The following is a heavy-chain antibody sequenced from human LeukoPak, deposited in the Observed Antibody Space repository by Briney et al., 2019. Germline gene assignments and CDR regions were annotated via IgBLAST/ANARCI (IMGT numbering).Heavy chain of an antibody. J-gene: IGHJ4*02. Sequence: PGGSLRLSCAASGFTFSHYSMNSVRQAPGKGLEWVSSSSTVSSYIYYADSVKGRFTISRDNAKKSLYLQMNGLRAEDTAVYYCAKVAYSSGQVDYWGQGTLVTVSS. CDR1: GFTFSHYS. V-gene: IGHV3-21*01. D-gene: IGHD6-19*01. CDR2: SSTVSSYI. CDR3: AKVAYSSGQVDY.